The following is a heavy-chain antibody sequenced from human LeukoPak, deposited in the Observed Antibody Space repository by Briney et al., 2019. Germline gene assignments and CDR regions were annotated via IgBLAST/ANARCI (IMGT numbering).Heavy chain of an antibody. V-gene: IGHV1-69*13. CDR2: IIPIFGTA. CDR3: ARGRIDYDILTGYYHSNWFDP. D-gene: IGHD3-9*01. Sequence: SVKVSCKASGGTFSSYAISWVRQAPGQGLEWMGGIIPIFGTANYARKFQGRVTITADESTSTAYMELSSLRSEDTAVYYCARGRIDYDILTGYYHSNWFDPWGQGTLVTVSS. J-gene: IGHJ5*02. CDR1: GGTFSSYA.